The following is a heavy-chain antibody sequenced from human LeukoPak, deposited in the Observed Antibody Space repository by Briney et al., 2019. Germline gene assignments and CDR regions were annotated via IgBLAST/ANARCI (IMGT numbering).Heavy chain of an antibody. CDR2: IWYDGSDK. V-gene: IGHV3-33*01. D-gene: IGHD3-22*01. CDR3: ARDSEFDSSGYSPPLQY. CDR1: GFTLSNYG. Sequence: GGSLRLSCAASGFTLSNYGMHWVRQAPGKGLEWVAVIWYDGSDKYYADPVKGRFTISRDNSKNTLYLQMNSLRAVDTAVYYCARDSEFDSSGYSPPLQYWGQGTLVTVSS. J-gene: IGHJ4*02.